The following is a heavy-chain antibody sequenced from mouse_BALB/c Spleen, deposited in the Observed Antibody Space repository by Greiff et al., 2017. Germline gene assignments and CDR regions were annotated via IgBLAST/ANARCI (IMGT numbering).Heavy chain of an antibody. V-gene: IGHV2-9*02. Sequence: VMLVESGPGLVAPSQSLSITCTVSGFSLTSYGVHWVRQPPGKGLEWMGVIWAGGSTNYYSALMSRLSISKDNSKSQVFLKMNSLQTDDTAMYYCATNYYGNGAYWGRGTLVTVSA. CDR2: IWAGGST. CDR1: GFSLTSYG. CDR3: ATNYYGNGAY. J-gene: IGHJ3*01. D-gene: IGHD2-1*01.